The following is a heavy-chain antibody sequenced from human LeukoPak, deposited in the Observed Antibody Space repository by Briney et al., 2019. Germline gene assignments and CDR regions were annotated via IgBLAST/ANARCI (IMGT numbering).Heavy chain of an antibody. D-gene: IGHD6-6*01. J-gene: IGHJ4*02. CDR1: GGSFSGYY. V-gene: IGHV4-30-4*08. CDR2: IYYSGST. CDR3: ARYSSSGFDY. Sequence: SETLSLTCAVYGGSFSGYYWSWIRQPPGKGLEWIGYIYYSGSTYYNPSLKSRVTISVDTSKNQFSLKLSSVTAADTAVYYCARYSSSGFDYWGQGTLVTVSS.